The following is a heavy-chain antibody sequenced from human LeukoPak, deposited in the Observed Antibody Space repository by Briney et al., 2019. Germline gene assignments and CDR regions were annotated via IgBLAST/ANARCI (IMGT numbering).Heavy chain of an antibody. J-gene: IGHJ4*02. CDR3: ARGRMIFYGSGSPFDY. CDR2: MNPNSGNT. CDR1: GYTFTGYD. V-gene: IGHV1-8*01. Sequence: ASVKVSCKASGYTFTGYDTNWVRQATGQGLEWMGWMNPNSGNTGYAQKFQGRVTMTRNTSISTAYMELSSLRSEDTAVYYCARGRMIFYGSGSPFDYWGQGTLVTVSS. D-gene: IGHD3-10*01.